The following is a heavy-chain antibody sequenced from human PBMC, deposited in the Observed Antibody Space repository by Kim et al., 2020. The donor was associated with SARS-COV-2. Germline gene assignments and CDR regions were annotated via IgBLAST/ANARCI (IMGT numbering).Heavy chain of an antibody. CDR3: AREVTIFGGFDL. CDR1: GFTFSSYA. D-gene: IGHD3-3*01. J-gene: IGHJ2*01. CDR2: ISSNGGST. Sequence: GGSLRLSCAASGFTFSSYAMHWFRQAPGKGLEYVSAISSNGGSTYYANSVKGRFTISRDNSKNTLYLQMGSLRAEDMAVYYCAREVTIFGGFDLWGRGTL. V-gene: IGHV3-64*01.